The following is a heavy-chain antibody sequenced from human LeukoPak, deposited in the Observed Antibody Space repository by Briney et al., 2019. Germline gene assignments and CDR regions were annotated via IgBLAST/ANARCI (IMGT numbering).Heavy chain of an antibody. CDR2: ISSSSSYI. V-gene: IGHV3-21*01. CDR3: ARGDYDFWSGYRNLDY. CDR1: GFTFSSYS. D-gene: IGHD3-3*01. J-gene: IGHJ4*02. Sequence: GGSLRLSCAASGFTFSSYSMNWVRQAPGKGLEWVSSISSSSSYIYYADSVKGRFTISRDNAKNSLYLQTNSLRAEDTAVYYCARGDYDFWSGYRNLDYWGQGTLVTVSS.